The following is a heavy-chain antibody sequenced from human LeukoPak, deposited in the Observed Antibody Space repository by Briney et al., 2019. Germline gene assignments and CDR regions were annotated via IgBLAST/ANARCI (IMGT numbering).Heavy chain of an antibody. CDR3: AKDSSVYYYDSRNFDY. J-gene: IGHJ4*02. D-gene: IGHD3-22*01. Sequence: PGGSLRLSCAASGFTFSSYGMHWVRQAPGKGLEWVAFIRYDGSNKYYADSVKGRFTISRDNSKNTLYLQMNSLRAEDTAMYYCAKDSSVYYYDSRNFDYWGQGTLVTVSS. CDR1: GFTFSSYG. CDR2: IRYDGSNK. V-gene: IGHV3-30*02.